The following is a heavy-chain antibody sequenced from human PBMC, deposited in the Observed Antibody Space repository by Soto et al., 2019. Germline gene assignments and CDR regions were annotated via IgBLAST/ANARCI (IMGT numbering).Heavy chain of an antibody. V-gene: IGHV3-33*01. J-gene: IGHJ5*02. Sequence: QVQLVESGGGVVQPGRSLRLSCAASGFTFSSYGMHWVRQAPGKGLEWVAVIWYDGSNKYYADSVKGRFTISRDNSKDTLYLQMNSLRAEDTAVYYCARAIAPWAFDPWGQGTLVTVSS. D-gene: IGHD7-27*01. CDR3: ARAIAPWAFDP. CDR2: IWYDGSNK. CDR1: GFTFSSYG.